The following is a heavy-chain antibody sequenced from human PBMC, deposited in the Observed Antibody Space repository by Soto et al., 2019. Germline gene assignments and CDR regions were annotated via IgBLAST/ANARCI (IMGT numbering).Heavy chain of an antibody. J-gene: IGHJ6*02. CDR2: IWYDGSNK. V-gene: IGHV3-33*01. Sequence: QVQLVESGGGVVQPGRSLRLSCAASGFTFSSYGMHWVRQAPGKGLEWVAVIWYDGSNKYYADSVKGRFTISRDNSKNTLYLQMNSLRAEDTAVYYCARDDGDIVVVVADYGMDVWGQGTTVTVSS. D-gene: IGHD2-15*01. CDR1: GFTFSSYG. CDR3: ARDDGDIVVVVADYGMDV.